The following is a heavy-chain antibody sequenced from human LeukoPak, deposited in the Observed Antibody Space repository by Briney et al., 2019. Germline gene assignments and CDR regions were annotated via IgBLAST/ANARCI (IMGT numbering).Heavy chain of an antibody. J-gene: IGHJ4*02. CDR1: GGSFSGYY. CDR3: ARDSRTYDILTGYFPGEFDY. V-gene: IGHV4-34*01. D-gene: IGHD3-9*01. Sequence: SETLSLTCAVYGGSFSGYYWSWIRQPPGKGLEWIGEINHSGSTNYNPSLKSRVTISVDTSKNQFSLKLSPVTAADTAVYYCARDSRTYDILTGYFPGEFDYWGQGTLVTVSS. CDR2: INHSGST.